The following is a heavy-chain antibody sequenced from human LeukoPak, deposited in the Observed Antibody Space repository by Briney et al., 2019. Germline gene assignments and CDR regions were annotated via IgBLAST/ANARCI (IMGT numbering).Heavy chain of an antibody. CDR3: ASFYCSSTSCYDNDAFDI. CDR2: ISYDGSNK. D-gene: IGHD2-2*01. Sequence: GRSLRLSCAASGFTFSSYAMHWVRQAPGKGLEWVAVISYDGSNKYYADSVKGRFTISRDNSKNTLYLQMNSLRAEDTAVYYCASFYCSSTSCYDNDAFDIWGQGTMVTVSS. J-gene: IGHJ3*02. V-gene: IGHV3-30*04. CDR1: GFTFSSYA.